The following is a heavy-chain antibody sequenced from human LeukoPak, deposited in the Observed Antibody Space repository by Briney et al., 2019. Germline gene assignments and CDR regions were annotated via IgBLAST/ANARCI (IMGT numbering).Heavy chain of an antibody. CDR3: SREDY. J-gene: IGHJ4*02. Sequence: GASVKVSCKASGYTFTGYYMHWVRQAPGQGLEWMGWINPNSGGTNYAQKFQGRVTMTRDTSISTAYMVLSSLRPDDTAVYYCSREDYWGQGTLVTVSS. CDR1: GYTFTGYY. V-gene: IGHV1-2*02. CDR2: INPNSGGT.